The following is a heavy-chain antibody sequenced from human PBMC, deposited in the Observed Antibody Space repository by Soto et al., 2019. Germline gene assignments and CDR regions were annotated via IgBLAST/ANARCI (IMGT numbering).Heavy chain of an antibody. J-gene: IGHJ4*02. V-gene: IGHV3-23*01. CDR2: ISGSGGST. CDR3: AKDAGRPPSWGGFDY. Sequence: EVQLLESGGGLVQPGGSLRLSCAASGFTFGSYAMSWVRQAPGKGLEWVSAISGSGGSTYYTDSVKGRFTMSGDNSKNTLYLQMNSLRAEDRAIYYCAKDAGRPPSWGGFDYWGQGTLVTVSS. CDR1: GFTFGSYA. D-gene: IGHD6-6*01.